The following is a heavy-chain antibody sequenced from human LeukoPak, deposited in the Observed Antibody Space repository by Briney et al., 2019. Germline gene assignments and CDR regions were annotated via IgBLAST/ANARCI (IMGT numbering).Heavy chain of an antibody. V-gene: IGHV4-59*08. CDR2: IFYSGNT. J-gene: IGHJ3*02. CDR1: GGSISPYY. Sequence: PSETLSLTCTVSGGSISPYYWSWIRQPPGKGLEWIGYIFYSGNTNYNPSLKSRLTISVDTSKNQFSLKLTSVTAADTAVYYCARTAHNSGAFDIWGQGTMVTVSS. D-gene: IGHD4-23*01. CDR3: ARTAHNSGAFDI.